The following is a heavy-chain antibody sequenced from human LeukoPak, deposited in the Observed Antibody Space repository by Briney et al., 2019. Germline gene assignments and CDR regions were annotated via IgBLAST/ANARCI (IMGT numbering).Heavy chain of an antibody. V-gene: IGHV4-59*01. J-gene: IGHJ4*02. CDR3: ARDQGGTTGYFDY. CDR2: IYYSGST. Sequence: ASETLSLTCTVSGGSISSYYWSWIRQPPGKGLEWIGYIYYSGSTNYNPSLKSRVTISVDTSKNQFSLKLSSVTAADTAVYYCARDQGGTTGYFDYWGQGTLVTVSS. D-gene: IGHD1-7*01. CDR1: GGSISSYY.